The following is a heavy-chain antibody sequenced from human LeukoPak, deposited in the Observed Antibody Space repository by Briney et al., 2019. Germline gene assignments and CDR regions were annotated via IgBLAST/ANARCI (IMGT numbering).Heavy chain of an antibody. CDR3: AREPYWGHPYYFDY. CDR1: GGSISSSSYY. Sequence: SETLSLTCTVSGGSISSSSYYWGWIRQPPGKGLEWIGSIYYSGSTYHNPSLKSRVTISVDTSKNQFSLKLSSVTAADTAVYYCAREPYWGHPYYFDYWGQGTLVTVSS. J-gene: IGHJ4*02. D-gene: IGHD2-21*01. CDR2: IYYSGST. V-gene: IGHV4-39*07.